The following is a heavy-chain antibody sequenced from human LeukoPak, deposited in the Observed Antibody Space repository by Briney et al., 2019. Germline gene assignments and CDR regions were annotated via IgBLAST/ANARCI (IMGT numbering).Heavy chain of an antibody. J-gene: IGHJ5*02. CDR1: GFTFDDYA. CDR2: ISWNSGTI. Sequence: PGRSLRLSCAASGFTFDDYAMHWVRQAPGKGLEWVSGISWNSGTIGYADSVTGRFTISRDNAKNSLYLQMNSLRDDDMALYYCARGNSGSYSQDWFDPWGQGTLVTVSS. D-gene: IGHD1-26*01. CDR3: ARGNSGSYSQDWFDP. V-gene: IGHV3-9*03.